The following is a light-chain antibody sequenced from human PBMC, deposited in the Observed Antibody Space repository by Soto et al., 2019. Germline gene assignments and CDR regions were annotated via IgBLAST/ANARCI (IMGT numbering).Light chain of an antibody. CDR1: QSVSSN. Sequence: EIVMTQSPATLSVSPGERATLSCRASQSVSSNLAWYHQKPGQAPSLLISGAFTRTTGIPASFSGSRSGTEFTLTISSLQSDDSALYYCQQYNNWSPSFGQRTRLEIK. J-gene: IGKJ5*01. CDR3: QQYNNWSPS. CDR2: GAF. V-gene: IGKV3-15*01.